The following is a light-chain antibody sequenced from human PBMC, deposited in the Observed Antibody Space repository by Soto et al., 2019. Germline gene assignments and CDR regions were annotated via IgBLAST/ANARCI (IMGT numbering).Light chain of an antibody. V-gene: IGKV3-15*01. CDR2: GAS. J-gene: IGKJ1*01. CDR3: QQYNNWPPAT. CDR1: QSVSSN. Sequence: EIVMTQSPATLSVSPGERATLSCRASQSVSSNLAWYQQKPGQAPRLLIYGASTRATGIPARFSGSGSGTEFTLTISSLQSEDFAAYYCQQYNNWPPATLGQGTKVDIK.